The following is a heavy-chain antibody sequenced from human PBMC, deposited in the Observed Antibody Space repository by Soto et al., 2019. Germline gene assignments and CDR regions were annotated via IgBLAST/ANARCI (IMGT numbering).Heavy chain of an antibody. CDR3: TTDLKIPQTTPYYDSSGSYYASDY. D-gene: IGHD3-22*01. V-gene: IGHV3-15*07. CDR2: IKRKTDGGTT. Sequence: GGSLRLSCAASGFTFTNAWMNWVRQAPGKGLEWVGRIKRKTDGGTTDYAAPVKGRFTISRDDSKNTLYLQMNSLKTEDTAVYFCTTDLKIPQTTPYYDSSGSYYASDYWGQGALVNVSS. J-gene: IGHJ4*02. CDR1: GFTFTNAW.